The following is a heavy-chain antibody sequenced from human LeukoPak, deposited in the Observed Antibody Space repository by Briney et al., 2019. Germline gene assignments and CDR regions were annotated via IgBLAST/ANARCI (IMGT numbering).Heavy chain of an antibody. CDR2: VSAYNGNT. Sequence: ASVKVSCKASGYTFTSYGISWVRQALGQGLEWMGWVSAYNGNTNYAQKLQGRVTMTTDTSTSTAYMELRSLRSDDTAVYYCARVGAVAGHRWSDEYWGQGTLVTVSS. CDR1: GYTFTSYG. CDR3: ARVGAVAGHRWSDEY. D-gene: IGHD6-19*01. V-gene: IGHV1-18*01. J-gene: IGHJ4*02.